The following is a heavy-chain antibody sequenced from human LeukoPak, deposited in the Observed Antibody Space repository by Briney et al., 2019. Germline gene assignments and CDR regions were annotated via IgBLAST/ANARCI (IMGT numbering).Heavy chain of an antibody. Sequence: GGSLRLSCAASGVTFSSNWMHWVRQAPGKGLVWVSRINEDGSTTNYADSVKGRSTIFRDNAKNTLYLQMNSLRAEDTAVYYCAKDLWQQLGYFDYWGQGTLVTVSS. CDR3: AKDLWQQLGYFDY. CDR2: INEDGSTT. V-gene: IGHV3-74*01. CDR1: GVTFSSNW. J-gene: IGHJ4*02. D-gene: IGHD6-13*01.